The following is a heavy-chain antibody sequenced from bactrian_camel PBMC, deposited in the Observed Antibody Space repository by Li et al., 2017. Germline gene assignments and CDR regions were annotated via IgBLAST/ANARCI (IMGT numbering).Heavy chain of an antibody. D-gene: IGHD8*01. CDR1: GSIYGDAC. Sequence: VQLVESGGGSVQAGGSLRLSCGASGSIYGDACVGWLRQAPGKEREGVAAIDSDGIASYADSVKGRFTASRDNARNTFYLQMNNLKREDTAVYYCAARPVEHVWAAARCFPGSRSRAYGYWAQGTQVTVS. J-gene: IGHJ6*01. CDR2: IDSDGIA. V-gene: IGHV3S53*01. CDR3: AARPVEHVWAAARCFPGSRSRAYGY.